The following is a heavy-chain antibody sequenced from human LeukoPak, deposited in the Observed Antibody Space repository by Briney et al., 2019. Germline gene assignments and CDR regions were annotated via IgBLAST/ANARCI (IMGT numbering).Heavy chain of an antibody. CDR2: MNPNSGNT. CDR1: GYTFTSYD. J-gene: IGHJ3*02. CDR3: ARVTRYCSGGSCDHDAFDI. V-gene: IGHV1-8*01. Sequence: ASVKVSCKASGYTFTSYDINWVRQATGQGLEWMGWMNPNSGNTGYAQKFQGRVTMTRNTSISTAYMELSSLRSEDTAVYYCARVTRYCSGGSCDHDAFDIWGQGTMVPVSS. D-gene: IGHD2-15*01.